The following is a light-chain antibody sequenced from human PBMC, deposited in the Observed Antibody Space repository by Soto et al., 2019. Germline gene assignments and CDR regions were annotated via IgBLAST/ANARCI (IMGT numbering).Light chain of an antibody. CDR1: QSISNF. CDR2: DTS. Sequence: ETVLTQSPATLSLSPGERATLSCRASQSISNFLDWYQQKPGQAPRLLIYDTSNRATGIPARFSGSGSGTDFTLTISSLAPEDCAVYYCQQRSSRLTFGGGTKVEIK. V-gene: IGKV3-11*01. J-gene: IGKJ4*01. CDR3: QQRSSRLT.